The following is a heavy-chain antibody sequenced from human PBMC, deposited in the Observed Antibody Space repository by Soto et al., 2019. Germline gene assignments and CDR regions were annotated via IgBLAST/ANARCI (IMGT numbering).Heavy chain of an antibody. Sequence: QITLNESGPAQVNPRQTLTLTCTFSGFSLTTSGVGVGWIRQSPGKAPEWLALIYWDDDKRYSPSLKSRLTITKDNSQNQVVLTMADLDPADTATYYCAHRVLRTVFGLVTTTAIYFDFWGQGTPVAVSS. CDR1: GFSLTTSGVG. J-gene: IGHJ4*02. D-gene: IGHD3-3*01. CDR2: IYWDDDK. CDR3: AHRVLRTVFGLVTTTAIYFDF. V-gene: IGHV2-5*02.